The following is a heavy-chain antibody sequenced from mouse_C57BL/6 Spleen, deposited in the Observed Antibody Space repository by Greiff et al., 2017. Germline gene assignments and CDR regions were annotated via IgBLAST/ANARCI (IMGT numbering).Heavy chain of an antibody. CDR1: GYTFTSYW. Sequence: QVQLKQSGAELVKPGASVKVSCKASGYTFTSYWMHWVKQRPGQGLEWIGRIHPSDSDTNYNQKFKGKAKLTVDKSSSTAYMQLSSLTSEDSAVYYCAIEGYYGTPAWFAYWGQGTLVTVSA. CDR3: AIEGYYGTPAWFAY. J-gene: IGHJ3*01. D-gene: IGHD1-1*01. V-gene: IGHV1-74*01. CDR2: IHPSDSDT.